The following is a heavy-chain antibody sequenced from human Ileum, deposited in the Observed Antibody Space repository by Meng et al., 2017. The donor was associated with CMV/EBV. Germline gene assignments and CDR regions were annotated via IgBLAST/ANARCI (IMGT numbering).Heavy chain of an antibody. D-gene: IGHD2-15*01. CDR2: ISSDGMTV. V-gene: IGHV3-74*01. J-gene: IGHJ6*04. Sequence: GESLKIPCAASGCTLRSYWMHWVRQRTGKELVWVGRISSDGMTVTYADPVKGRFTITRDNANNTLYLQMNSLRAEDTAVYFCTSGGGYCNSPLSHRRDYGVCFWGKGTKVTVSS. CDR3: TSGGGYCNSPLSHRRDYGVCF. CDR1: GCTLRSYW.